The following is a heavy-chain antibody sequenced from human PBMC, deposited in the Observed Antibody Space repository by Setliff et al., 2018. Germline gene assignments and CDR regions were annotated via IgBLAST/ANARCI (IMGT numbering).Heavy chain of an antibody. V-gene: IGHV3-11*04. CDR1: GFTFSDYY. J-gene: IGHJ4*02. D-gene: IGHD3-16*01. CDR3: VREALGMIYFDL. CDR2: ISGSGTTI. Sequence: GGSLRLSCAASGFTFSDYYMSWIRQAPGRGLEWVSYISGSGTTIYYADSVKGRFTISRDNAKNTLSLQMGSLRDDDTAVYYCVREALGMIYFDLWGRGTLVTVS.